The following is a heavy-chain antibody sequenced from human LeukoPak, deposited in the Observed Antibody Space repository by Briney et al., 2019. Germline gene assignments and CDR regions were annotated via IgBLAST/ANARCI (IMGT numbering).Heavy chain of an antibody. D-gene: IGHD5-18*01. CDR2: TKNKANSYIT. Sequence: GGSLRLSCAASGFTLSDHYMDWVRQAPGKGLEWVGRTKNKANSYITEYAASVEGRFIISRDDSKTSLCLQMNSLKTEDTAVYYCTTGTWIQLWLADYWGQGTLVTVSS. V-gene: IGHV3-72*01. CDR3: TTGTWIQLWLADY. CDR1: GFTLSDHY. J-gene: IGHJ4*02.